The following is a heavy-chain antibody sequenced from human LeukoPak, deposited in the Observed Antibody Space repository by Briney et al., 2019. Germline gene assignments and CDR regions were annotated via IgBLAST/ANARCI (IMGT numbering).Heavy chain of an antibody. CDR2: INHSGST. V-gene: IGHV4-34*01. CDR3: ARDRCGGDCYPNWFDP. J-gene: IGHJ5*02. D-gene: IGHD2-21*02. Sequence: SETLSLTCAVYGGSFSGHHWTWIRQPPGKGLEWIGDINHSGSTNYNPSLESRVTILVDTSKNQFSLKLRSVTAADTGVYYCARDRCGGDCYPNWFDPWGQGTLVTVSS. CDR1: GGSFSGHH.